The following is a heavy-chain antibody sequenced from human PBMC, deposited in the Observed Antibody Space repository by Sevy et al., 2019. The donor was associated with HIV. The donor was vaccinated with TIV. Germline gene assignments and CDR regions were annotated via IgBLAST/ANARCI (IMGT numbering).Heavy chain of an antibody. V-gene: IGHV3-48*02. D-gene: IGHD3-3*01. CDR1: GFTFSSYS. CDR2: ISSSSSTI. J-gene: IGHJ6*02. CDR3: ASDQAPDFWSGYYTQRPYYYYYGMDV. Sequence: GGSLRLSCAASGFTFSSYSMNWVRQAPGKGLEWVSYISSSSSTIYYADSVKGRFTISRDNAKNSLYLQMNSLRDEDTAVYYCASDQAPDFWSGYYTQRPYYYYYGMDVWGQGTTVTVSS.